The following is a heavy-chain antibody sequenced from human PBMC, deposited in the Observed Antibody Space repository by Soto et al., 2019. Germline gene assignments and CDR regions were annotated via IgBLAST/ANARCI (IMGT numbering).Heavy chain of an antibody. CDR2: INPDSGGT. Sequence: GASVKVSCKASGYTFTDYYIHWVRQAPGQGLEWMGWINPDSGGTNSAQNFQGWVTMARDTSISTAYMELSRLRSDDTAVYYCARAEFPPVYYDILTGPQPYYYYPMDVWGQGTTVTVSS. CDR3: ARAEFPPVYYDILTGPQPYYYYPMDV. J-gene: IGHJ6*02. V-gene: IGHV1-2*04. CDR1: GYTFTDYY. D-gene: IGHD3-9*01.